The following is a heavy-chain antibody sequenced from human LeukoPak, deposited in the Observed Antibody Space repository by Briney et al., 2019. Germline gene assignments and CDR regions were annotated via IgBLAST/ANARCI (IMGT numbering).Heavy chain of an antibody. Sequence: GESLKISCKGSGYSFSTHWIGWARQMPGKGLGWMAMIYPGNSDTTYRPSFQGQVIISADKSINTAYLQWSSLKASGTAMYYCARGAYCSSVSCYFDYWAQGTLVTVSS. CDR2: IYPGNSDT. V-gene: IGHV5-51*01. D-gene: IGHD2-2*01. J-gene: IGHJ4*02. CDR3: ARGAYCSSVSCYFDY. CDR1: GYSFSTHW.